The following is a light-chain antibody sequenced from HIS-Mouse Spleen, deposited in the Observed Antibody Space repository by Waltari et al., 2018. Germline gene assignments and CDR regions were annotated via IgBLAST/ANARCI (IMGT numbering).Light chain of an antibody. Sequence: QSVLTQPPSASGTPGPRVTISCSGSSSNIESNTVNWYQQLPGTAPKLLIYSNNQRPSGVPDRFSGSKSGTSASLAISGLQSEDEADYYCAAWDDSLNGWVFGGGTKLTVL. CDR2: SNN. V-gene: IGLV1-44*01. CDR1: SSNIESNT. CDR3: AAWDDSLNGWV. J-gene: IGLJ3*02.